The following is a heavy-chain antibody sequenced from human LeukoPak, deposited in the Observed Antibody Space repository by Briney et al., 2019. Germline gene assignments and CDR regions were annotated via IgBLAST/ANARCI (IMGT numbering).Heavy chain of an antibody. Sequence: GGSLRLSCAASGFTSSHYAMSWVRQAPEKGPEWVSGISGSGDSTYYADSVKGRFTISRDNAKNSLYLQMNSLRAEDTAVYYCARGGWYTWGQGTLVTVSS. V-gene: IGHV3-23*01. D-gene: IGHD6-19*01. CDR3: ARGGWYT. CDR1: GFTSSHYA. J-gene: IGHJ4*02. CDR2: ISGSGDST.